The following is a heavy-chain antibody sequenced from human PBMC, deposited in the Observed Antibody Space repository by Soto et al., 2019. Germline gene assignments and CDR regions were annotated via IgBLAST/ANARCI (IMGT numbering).Heavy chain of an antibody. CDR3: ARYNLGDRKGMDV. CDR1: GFGFSAYW. Sequence: EVLLVESGGGLYQPGGSLKLSCAASGFGFSAYWMHWVRQAPGQGLVWVSRITSDGGSTTYADSVQGRFTISRDNAKDMVYLQMNSLRVDDTAIYYCARYNLGDRKGMDVWGQGTTVIVSS. V-gene: IGHV3-74*03. D-gene: IGHD1-20*01. CDR2: ITSDGGST. J-gene: IGHJ6*02.